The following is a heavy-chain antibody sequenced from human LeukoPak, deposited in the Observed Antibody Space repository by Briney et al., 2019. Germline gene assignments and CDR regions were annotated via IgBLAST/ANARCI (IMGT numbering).Heavy chain of an antibody. CDR1: GGSISSSSYY. V-gene: IGHV4-39*01. CDR2: IYYSGST. J-gene: IGHJ6*03. Sequence: SETLSLTCTVSGGSISSSSYYWGWIRQPPGKGLEWIGSIYYSGSTYYNPSLKSRVTISVDTSKNQFSLKLSSVTAADTAVYYCARRSSGWYGTYYYCYMDVWGKGTTVTVSS. CDR3: ARRSSGWYGTYYYCYMDV. D-gene: IGHD6-19*01.